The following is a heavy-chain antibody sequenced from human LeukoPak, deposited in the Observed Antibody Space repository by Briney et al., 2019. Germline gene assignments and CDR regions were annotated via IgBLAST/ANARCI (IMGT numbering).Heavy chain of an antibody. CDR3: ARAGYSGYPTGADY. D-gene: IGHD5-12*01. Sequence: SETLSLTCTVSGGSISSYYWSWIRQPAGKGLEWIGRIYTSGSTNYNPSLKSRVTMSVATSKNQFPLKLRPVTAADTAVYYCARAGYSGYPTGADYWGQGTLVTVSS. CDR2: IYTSGST. CDR1: GGSISSYY. V-gene: IGHV4-4*07. J-gene: IGHJ4*02.